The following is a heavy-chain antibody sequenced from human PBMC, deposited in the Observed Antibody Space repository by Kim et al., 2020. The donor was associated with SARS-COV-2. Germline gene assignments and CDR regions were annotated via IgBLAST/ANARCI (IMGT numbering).Heavy chain of an antibody. CDR1: GGTFSSYA. CDR3: ARGALVATLGCFDY. Sequence: SVKVSCKASGGTFSSYAISWVRQAPGQGLEWMGGIIPIFGTANYAQKFQGRVTITTDESTSTAYMELSSLRSEDTAVDYCARGALVATLGCFDYWGQGTLVTVSS. V-gene: IGHV1-69*05. CDR2: IIPIFGTA. D-gene: IGHD5-12*01. J-gene: IGHJ4*02.